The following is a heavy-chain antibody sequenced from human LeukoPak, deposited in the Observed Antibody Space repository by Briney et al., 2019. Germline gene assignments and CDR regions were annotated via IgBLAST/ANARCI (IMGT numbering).Heavy chain of an antibody. CDR3: ANAIGPSNAASWY. CDR2: ISYDGSNK. Sequence: PGGSLRLSCAASGFTLSSYGMHWARHAPGKGLEWGAFISYDGSNKYYADSVNGRFTISRDNSNNTRYLQMNSLSAEEKAVYYCANAIGPSNAASWYWGQGSLVTVSS. V-gene: IGHV3-30*18. J-gene: IGHJ4*02. D-gene: IGHD4-11*01. CDR1: GFTLSSYG.